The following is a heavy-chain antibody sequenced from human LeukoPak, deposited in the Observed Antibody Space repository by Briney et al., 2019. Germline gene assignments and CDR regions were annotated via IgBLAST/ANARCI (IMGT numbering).Heavy chain of an antibody. CDR3: ARHEPYRVPVAGTYYSYPMDV. V-gene: IGHV4-59*01. CDR2: IYYSGST. CDR1: GGSISSYY. Sequence: TSETLSLTCTVSGGSISSYYWSWIRQPPGKGLEWIGYIYYSGSTNYNPSLKSRVTISVDTSKNQFSLKLSSVTAADTAVYYCARHEPYRVPVAGTYYSYPMDVWGQGTTVTASS. D-gene: IGHD6-19*01. J-gene: IGHJ6*02.